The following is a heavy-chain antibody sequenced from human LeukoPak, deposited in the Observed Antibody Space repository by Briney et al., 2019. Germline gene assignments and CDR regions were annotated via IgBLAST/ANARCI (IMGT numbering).Heavy chain of an antibody. CDR2: IYYSGST. J-gene: IGHJ4*02. Sequence: SETLSLTCTVSGGSISSSDYYWGWIRQPPGKGLEWIGNIYYSGSTYYNPSLKSRVTISVDTSKNLFSLKLSSVPAADTAVYYCARVPFYSSGSYYFDYWGQGTLVTVSS. D-gene: IGHD6-19*01. V-gene: IGHV4-39*01. CDR1: GGSISSSDYY. CDR3: ARVPFYSSGSYYFDY.